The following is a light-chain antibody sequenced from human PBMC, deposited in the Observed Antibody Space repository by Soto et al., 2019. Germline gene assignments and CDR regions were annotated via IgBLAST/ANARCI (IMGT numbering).Light chain of an antibody. CDR1: SSDIGSYNL. Sequence: QSALTQPASVSGSPGQSITISCTGTSSDIGSYNLVSWYQQYPGKVPKLLISEVSKRPSGVSNRFSGSKSGNTASLTISGLQTEDEADYYCCSHAGSSVVFGGGIKLTVL. V-gene: IGLV2-23*02. CDR3: CSHAGSSVV. CDR2: EVS. J-gene: IGLJ2*01.